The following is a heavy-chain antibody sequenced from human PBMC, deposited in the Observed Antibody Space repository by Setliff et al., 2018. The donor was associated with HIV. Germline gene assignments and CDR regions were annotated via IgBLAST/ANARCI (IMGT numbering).Heavy chain of an antibody. CDR2: ISGSGDST. Sequence: GGSLRLSCAPSGFTFGSYAMSWVRQAPGKGLEWVSVISGSGDSTFYADSLKCRFTISRDNSKNTLYLQMNSLRAEDTAVYYCAKTLPTLYPPHDYYFAMDVWGQGTTVTVS. J-gene: IGHJ6*02. V-gene: IGHV3-23*01. CDR3: AKTLPTLYPPHDYYFAMDV. D-gene: IGHD2-15*01. CDR1: GFTFGSYA.